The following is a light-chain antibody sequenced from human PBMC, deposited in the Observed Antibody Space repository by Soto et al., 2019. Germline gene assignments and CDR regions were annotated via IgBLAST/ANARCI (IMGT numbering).Light chain of an antibody. CDR2: GAS. Sequence: EIVMTQSPATLSVSPGDRVTLSCRASQSVSINLAWYQQKPGQAPRLLIYGASTTATGMPARFSGSGSGTECTLTISSLQSEDVAVYYGQQYNNWLPITFGGGIKVEIK. CDR1: QSVSIN. V-gene: IGKV3-15*01. CDR3: QQYNNWLPIT. J-gene: IGKJ4*01.